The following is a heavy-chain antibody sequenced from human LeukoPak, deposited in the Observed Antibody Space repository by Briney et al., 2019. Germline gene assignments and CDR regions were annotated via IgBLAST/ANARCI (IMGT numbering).Heavy chain of an antibody. J-gene: IGHJ6*02. CDR3: ARYYSGYDFSGYYYGMDV. Sequence: SGPALVKPTQTLTLTCTFSGFSLSTSGMCVSWIRQPPGKALEWLARIDWDDDKYYSTSLKTRLTISKDTSKNQVVLTMTNMDPVDTATYYCARYYSGYDFSGYYYGMDVWGQGTAVTVSS. D-gene: IGHD5-12*01. CDR2: IDWDDDK. CDR1: GFSLSTSGMC. V-gene: IGHV2-70*11.